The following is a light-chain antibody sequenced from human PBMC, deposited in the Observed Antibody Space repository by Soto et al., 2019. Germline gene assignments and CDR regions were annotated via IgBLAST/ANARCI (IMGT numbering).Light chain of an antibody. J-gene: IGKJ4*01. CDR2: DAS. Sequence: AIPLTQSPPSLSASVGDRVTITCRASQGINNALAWYQQKPGESPKLLIYDASNLVSGVPSRFSGSGSGTDFTLVISSLQPEDFATYYCQQFNSPLTFGGGTKVEIK. CDR3: QQFNSPLT. V-gene: IGKV1-13*02. CDR1: QGINNA.